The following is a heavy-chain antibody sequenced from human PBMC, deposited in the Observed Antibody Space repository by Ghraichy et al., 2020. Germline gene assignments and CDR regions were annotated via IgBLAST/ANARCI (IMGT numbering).Heavy chain of an antibody. D-gene: IGHD5-12*01. Sequence: GESLNISCAASGFTFSSYWMHWVRQAPGKGLVWVSRINSDGSSTSYADSVKGRFTISRDNAKNTLYLQMNSLRAEDTAVYYCARDGIIVATIQDYYYYGMDVWGQGTTVTVSS. CDR1: GFTFSSYW. J-gene: IGHJ6*02. CDR2: INSDGSST. V-gene: IGHV3-74*01. CDR3: ARDGIIVATIQDYYYYGMDV.